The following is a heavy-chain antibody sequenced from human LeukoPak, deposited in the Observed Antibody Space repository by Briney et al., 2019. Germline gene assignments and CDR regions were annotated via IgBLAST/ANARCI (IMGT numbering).Heavy chain of an antibody. CDR1: GDSVSGKSVA. D-gene: IGHD4-17*01. V-gene: IGHV6-1*01. CDR2: TFYRSKWSS. Sequence: SQTLSLTCAISGDSVSGKSVAWNWIRQSPSRGLGWLGRTFYRSKWSSEYATSMKGRITINPDTSKNQFSLQLNSVTPEDTAVYYCARERFYLNWFDPWGQGTLVTVSS. J-gene: IGHJ5*02. CDR3: ARERFYLNWFDP.